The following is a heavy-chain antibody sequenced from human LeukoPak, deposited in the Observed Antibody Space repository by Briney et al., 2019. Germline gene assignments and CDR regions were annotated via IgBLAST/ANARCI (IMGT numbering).Heavy chain of an antibody. J-gene: IGHJ4*02. V-gene: IGHV1-18*01. CDR2: ISAYNGNT. Sequence: ASVNVSYKASGYTFTSYGISWVRQAPGQGLEWMGWISAYNGNTNYAQKLQGRVTMTTDTSTSTAYMELRSLRSDDTAVYYCARDIWARGLPGYWGQGTLVTVSS. CDR3: ARDIWARGLPGY. CDR1: GYTFTSYG. D-gene: IGHD3-16*01.